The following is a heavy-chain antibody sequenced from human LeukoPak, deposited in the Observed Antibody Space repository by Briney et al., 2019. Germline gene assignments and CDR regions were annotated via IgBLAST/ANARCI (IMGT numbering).Heavy chain of an antibody. CDR2: IYYSGST. V-gene: IGHV4-31*03. D-gene: IGHD2-21*02. CDR1: GGSISSGGYC. CDR3: ARGDGYYFDY. Sequence: PSQTLSLTCTVSGGSISSGGYCWSWIRQHPGKGLEWIGYIYYSGSTYYNPSLQSRLTISVDTSKNQFSLKLNSVTAADTAVYYCARGDGYYFDYWGQGTLVTVSS. J-gene: IGHJ4*02.